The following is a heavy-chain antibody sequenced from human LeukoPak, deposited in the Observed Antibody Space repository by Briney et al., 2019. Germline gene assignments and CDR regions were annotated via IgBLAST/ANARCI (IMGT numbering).Heavy chain of an antibody. CDR2: IYYSGST. Sequence: SETLSLTCTVSGGSISSYYWSWIRQPPGKGLEWIGYIYYSGSTNYNPSLKSRVTISLDTSKNQFSLKLSSVTAADTAVYYCARHNSAWAFDAFDMWGQGTMVTVSS. D-gene: IGHD6-19*01. CDR1: GGSISSYY. J-gene: IGHJ3*02. CDR3: ARHNSAWAFDAFDM. V-gene: IGHV4-59*08.